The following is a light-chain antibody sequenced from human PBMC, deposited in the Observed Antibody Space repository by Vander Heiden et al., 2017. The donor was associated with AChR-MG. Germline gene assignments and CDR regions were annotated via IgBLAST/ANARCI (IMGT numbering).Light chain of an antibody. J-gene: IGLJ1*01. CDR2: DVS. CDR3: SSYTSSSTFV. Sequence: QSALTQPVSVSGSPGPSITISCTGTSSDVGGYNYVSWYQQHPGKAPKLMIYDVSKRPSGVSNRLSGSKSGNTASLTISGLQAEDEADYYCSSYTSSSTFVFGIGTKVTVL. CDR1: SSDVGGYNY. V-gene: IGLV2-14*01.